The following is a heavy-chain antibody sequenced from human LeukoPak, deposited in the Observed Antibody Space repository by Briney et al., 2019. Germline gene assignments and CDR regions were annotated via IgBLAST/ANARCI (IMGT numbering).Heavy chain of an antibody. CDR2: ISSSSSYI. J-gene: IGHJ3*02. V-gene: IGHV3-21*01. CDR1: GFTFSSYA. CDR3: ARQRGGAFDI. D-gene: IGHD1-26*01. Sequence: GGSLRLSCAASGFTFSSYAMSWVRQAPGKGLEWVSSISSSSSYIYYADSVKGRFTISRDNAKNSLYLQMNSLRAEDTAVYYCARQRGGAFDIWGQGTMVTVSS.